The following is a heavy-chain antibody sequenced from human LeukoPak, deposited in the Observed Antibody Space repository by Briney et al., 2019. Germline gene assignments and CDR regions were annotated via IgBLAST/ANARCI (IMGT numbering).Heavy chain of an antibody. D-gene: IGHD6-6*01. CDR2: ISYDGSNK. CDR3: AKDLAVAAYQYYFDY. Sequence: GGSLRLSCAASGFTFSSYGMHWVRQAPGKGLEWVAVISYDGSNKYYADSVKGRFTISRDNSKNTLYLQMSSLRAEDTAVYYCAKDLAVAAYQYYFDYWGQGTLVTVSS. J-gene: IGHJ4*02. V-gene: IGHV3-30*18. CDR1: GFTFSSYG.